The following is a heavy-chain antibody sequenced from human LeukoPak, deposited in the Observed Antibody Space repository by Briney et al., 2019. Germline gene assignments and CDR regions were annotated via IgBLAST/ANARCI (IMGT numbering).Heavy chain of an antibody. V-gene: IGHV1-2*04. CDR3: ARDYDILTGPMDV. CDR2: INPNSGGT. Sequence: ASVKVSCKASGYTFTGYYMHWVRQAPGQGLEWMGWINPNSGGTNYAQKFQGWVTMTRDTSISTAHMELSRLRSDDTAVYYCARDYDILTGPMDVWAKGPRSPSP. D-gene: IGHD3-9*01. J-gene: IGHJ6*02. CDR1: GYTFTGYY.